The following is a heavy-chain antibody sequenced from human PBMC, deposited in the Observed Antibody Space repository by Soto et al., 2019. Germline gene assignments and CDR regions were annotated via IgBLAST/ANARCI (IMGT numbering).Heavy chain of an antibody. CDR2: IYYSGST. V-gene: IGHV4-39*07. J-gene: IGHJ4*02. CDR1: GGSISSSSYY. D-gene: IGHD3-3*01. CDR3: ARVPSYYDFWSGYYIDY. Sequence: SETLSLTCTVSGGSISSSSYYWGWIRQPPGKGLEWIGSIYYSGSTYYNPSLKSRVTISVDTSKNQFSLKLSSVTAAPTAVYYCARVPSYYDFWSGYYIDYWGQGTLVTVSS.